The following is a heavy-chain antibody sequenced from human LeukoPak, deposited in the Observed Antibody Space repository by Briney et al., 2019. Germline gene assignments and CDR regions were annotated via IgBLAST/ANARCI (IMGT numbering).Heavy chain of an antibody. J-gene: IGHJ6*03. D-gene: IGHD1-26*01. CDR3: ARKIAGGFPYYYYMNV. CDR1: GFTLSSYS. V-gene: IGHV3-21*01. Sequence: GGSLRLSCAASGFTLSSYSMNWVRQAPGKGLEWVSSISSSSSYIYYADSVKGRFTISRDNAKNSLYLQMNSLRAEDTSIYYCARKIAGGFPYYYYMNVWSKGSTVTVSS. CDR2: ISSSSSYI.